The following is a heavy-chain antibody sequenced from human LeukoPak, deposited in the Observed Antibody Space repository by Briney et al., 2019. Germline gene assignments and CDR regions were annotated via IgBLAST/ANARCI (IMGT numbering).Heavy chain of an antibody. D-gene: IGHD2-15*01. Sequence: SETLSLTCAVYGGSFSGYYWSWIRQPPGEGLEWIGEINHSGSTNYNPSLKSRLTISVDTSKNQFSLKLSSVTAADTAVYYCARGAAPEDQDIVVVVAATLFDYWGQGTLVTVSS. CDR2: INHSGST. CDR3: ARGAAPEDQDIVVVVAATLFDY. V-gene: IGHV4-34*01. J-gene: IGHJ4*02. CDR1: GGSFSGYY.